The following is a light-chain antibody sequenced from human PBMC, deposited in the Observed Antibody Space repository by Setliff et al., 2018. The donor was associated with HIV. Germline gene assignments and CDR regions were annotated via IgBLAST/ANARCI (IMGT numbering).Light chain of an antibody. Sequence: ALTPPASVSGSPGQSITISCTGTSSDIGAYNYVSWYQQHPGKAPKVMIYDVRKRPSGVSNRFSGSKSGNTASLTISGLQAEDEAAYYCSSYVNINTLVFGTGTKVTVL. J-gene: IGLJ1*01. CDR1: SSDIGAYNY. V-gene: IGLV2-14*03. CDR3: SSYVNINTLV. CDR2: DVR.